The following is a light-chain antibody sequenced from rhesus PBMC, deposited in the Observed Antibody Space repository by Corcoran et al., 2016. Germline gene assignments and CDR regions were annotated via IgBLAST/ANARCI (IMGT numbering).Light chain of an antibody. J-gene: IGKJ4*01. Sequence: DIQMTQSPSSLSASVGDRVTITCRASQTISSFLAWYQQKPGKVPKLLIYSASRLESGVPSRFSGIGSGTEFTLTISSLQPEDFGNYYCQQHNSHPLTFGGGTKVEIK. V-gene: IGKV1-44*02. CDR2: SAS. CDR3: QQHNSHPLT. CDR1: QTISSF.